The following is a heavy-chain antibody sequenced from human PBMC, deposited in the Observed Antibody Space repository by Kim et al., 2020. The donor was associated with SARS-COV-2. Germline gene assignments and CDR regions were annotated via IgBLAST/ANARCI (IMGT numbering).Heavy chain of an antibody. D-gene: IGHD3-10*01. CDR1: GFTFDDYA. J-gene: IGHJ6*02. CDR3: ANSGGGYYYGSGSYFSYYYYGMDV. CDR2: ISWNSGSI. Sequence: GGSLRLSCAASGFTFDDYAMHWVRQAPGKGLEWVSGISWNSGSIGYADSVTGRFTISRDNAKNSLYLQMNSLSAEDTALYYRANSGGGYYYGSGSYFSYYYYGMDVWGQGTTVTVSS. V-gene: IGHV3-9*01.